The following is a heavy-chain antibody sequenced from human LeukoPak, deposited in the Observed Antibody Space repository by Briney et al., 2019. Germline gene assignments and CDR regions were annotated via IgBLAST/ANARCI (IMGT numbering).Heavy chain of an antibody. D-gene: IGHD6-6*01. CDR1: GFTFRSYA. CDR2: ISSSSSYI. Sequence: GGSLRLSCAASGFTFRSYAMSWVRQAPGKGLEWVSSISSSSSYIYYADSVKGRFTISRDNAKNSLYLQMNSLRAEDTAVYYCARDYSYSSSAAPHTWGQGTLVTVSS. V-gene: IGHV3-21*01. CDR3: ARDYSYSSSAAPHT. J-gene: IGHJ4*02.